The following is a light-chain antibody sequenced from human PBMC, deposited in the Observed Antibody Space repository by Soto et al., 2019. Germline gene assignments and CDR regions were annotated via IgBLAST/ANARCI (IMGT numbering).Light chain of an antibody. CDR1: QSIASW. V-gene: IGKV1-12*01. J-gene: IGKJ4*01. CDR3: QQASSFPFT. Sequence: DIQMTQSPSSVSASVGDRVTITCRASQSIASWLTWYQHKPGKAPKVLIYAASRLQSRVPSRFSGSESGTTFTLTISNLQPEDFATYYCQQASSFPFTFGGGTKVEIK. CDR2: AAS.